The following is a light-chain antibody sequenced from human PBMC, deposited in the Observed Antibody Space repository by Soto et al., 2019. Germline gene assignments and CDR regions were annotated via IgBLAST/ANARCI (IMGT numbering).Light chain of an antibody. J-gene: IGKJ5*01. Sequence: DIQMTQSPSTLSASVGDRVTITCRASQSISSWLAWYQQKPGKAPKLLIYDASSLESGVPSRFSGSRSGTDFTLAIRSLQPEDFATYYCQQLNSYPLTFGQGTRLEIK. CDR2: DAS. CDR1: QSISSW. CDR3: QQLNSYPLT. V-gene: IGKV1-5*01.